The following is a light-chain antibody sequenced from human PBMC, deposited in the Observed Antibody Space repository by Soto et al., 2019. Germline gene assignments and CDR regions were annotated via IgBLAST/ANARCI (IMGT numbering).Light chain of an antibody. CDR2: AVF. J-gene: IGKJ4*01. Sequence: DIQMTHSPSAMSASVGDRITITCRASQGINNQLDWFQQKPGKVPKRLIYAVFTLPSWVPSRFSGIGSGTEFTLTISSLQPEDFATYYCLQHENYPLTFGGGTKVEI. CDR1: QGINNQ. V-gene: IGKV1-17*03. CDR3: LQHENYPLT.